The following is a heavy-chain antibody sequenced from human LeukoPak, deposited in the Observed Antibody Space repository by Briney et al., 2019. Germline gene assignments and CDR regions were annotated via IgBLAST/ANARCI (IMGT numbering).Heavy chain of an antibody. Sequence: GESLKISCKGSGYSFPSYWIAWVRQMPGKGLEWMGIIFPYDSDTRYSPSSQGQVTISADTSISTAYLQWNSLKASDTAMYYCARTAVTGTFWFDPWGQGTLVTVSS. D-gene: IGHD6-19*01. CDR2: IFPYDSDT. CDR1: GYSFPSYW. CDR3: ARTAVTGTFWFDP. J-gene: IGHJ5*02. V-gene: IGHV5-51*01.